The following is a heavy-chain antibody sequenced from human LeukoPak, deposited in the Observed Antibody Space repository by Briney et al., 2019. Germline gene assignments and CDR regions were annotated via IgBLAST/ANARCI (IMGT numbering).Heavy chain of an antibody. J-gene: IGHJ4*02. Sequence: GGSRRLSGPASGFTFSNYYMSWIRQAPGKGLEWVSYIISMVITIYYADSVKGRFTISRDNAKNSLYLQMNSLRAEDTAVYYCARDNAPNYYGSGSYYSPSYFDYWGQGTLVTVSS. CDR3: ARDNAPNYYGSGSYYSPSYFDY. CDR2: IISMVITI. V-gene: IGHV3-11*01. CDR1: GFTFSNYY. D-gene: IGHD3-10*01.